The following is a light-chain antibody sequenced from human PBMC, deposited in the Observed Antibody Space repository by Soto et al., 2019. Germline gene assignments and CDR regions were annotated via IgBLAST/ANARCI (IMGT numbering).Light chain of an antibody. CDR1: SSNIGAGYD. Sequence: QSVLTQPPSVSGAPGQRVTISCTGSSSNIGAGYDVHWYQQLPGTAPKILIYGNSNRPSGVPDRFSGSNSGTKASLAITGAQADDEADYYCQLYNSSQSYVFGGGTKLTVL. V-gene: IGLV1-40*01. J-gene: IGLJ2*01. CDR2: GNS. CDR3: QLYNSSQSYV.